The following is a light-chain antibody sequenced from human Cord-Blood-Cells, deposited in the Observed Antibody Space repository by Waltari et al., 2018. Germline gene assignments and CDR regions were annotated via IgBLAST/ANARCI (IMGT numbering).Light chain of an antibody. Sequence: ELVLTQSPATLSLSPGERATLSCRASQRVSSYLAWYQQNPGQAPRLLIYDASNRATGIPARFSGSGSGTDFTLTISSLEPEDFAVYYCQQRSNWPPMYTFGQGTKLEIK. CDR2: DAS. J-gene: IGKJ2*01. V-gene: IGKV3-11*01. CDR3: QQRSNWPPMYT. CDR1: QRVSSY.